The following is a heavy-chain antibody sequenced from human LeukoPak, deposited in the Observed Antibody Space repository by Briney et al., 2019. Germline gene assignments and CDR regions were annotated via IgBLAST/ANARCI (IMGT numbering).Heavy chain of an antibody. CDR1: GGTFSSYA. CDR3: ARDLGYDFWSGYPKTDYYFDY. J-gene: IGHJ4*02. V-gene: IGHV1-69*13. CDR2: IIPIFGTA. Sequence: SVKVSCKASGGTFSSYAISWVRQAPGQGLEWMGGIIPIFGTANYAQKFQGRVTITADESTSTAYMELSSLRSEDTAVYYCARDLGYDFWSGYPKTDYYFDYWGQGTLVTVSS. D-gene: IGHD3-3*01.